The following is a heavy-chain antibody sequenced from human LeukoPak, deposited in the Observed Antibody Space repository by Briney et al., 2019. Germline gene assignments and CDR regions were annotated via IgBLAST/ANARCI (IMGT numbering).Heavy chain of an antibody. CDR3: ARDEAAAGTSYPDY. CDR2: IYSGGST. V-gene: IGHV3-53*01. Sequence: GGSLRLSCAASGFTVSSNYMSWVRQAPGKGLEWVSVIYSGGSTYYADSVKCRFNISRDNSKNTLYLQMNSLRAEDTAMYYCARDEAAAGTSYPDYWGQGTLVTVSS. D-gene: IGHD6-13*01. J-gene: IGHJ4*02. CDR1: GFTVSSNY.